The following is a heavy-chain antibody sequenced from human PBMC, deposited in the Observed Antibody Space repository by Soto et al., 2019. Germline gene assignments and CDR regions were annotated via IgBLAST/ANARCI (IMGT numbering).Heavy chain of an antibody. J-gene: IGHJ2*01. D-gene: IGHD4-17*01. CDR3: ARAGATLTTLWYFDL. V-gene: IGHV3-74*01. CDR1: GFSFSNYW. CDR2: INSDGSST. Sequence: EVQLLESGGGLVQPGGSLRLSCAASGFSFSNYWMYWVRQAPGKGLVWVSRINSDGSSTGYADSVKGRFTISRDNAKNTLYLQMNSLRAEDTAVYYCARAGATLTTLWYFDLWCRGTLVTVAS.